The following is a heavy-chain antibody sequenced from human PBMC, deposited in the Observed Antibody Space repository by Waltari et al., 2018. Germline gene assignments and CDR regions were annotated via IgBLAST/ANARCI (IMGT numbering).Heavy chain of an antibody. D-gene: IGHD2-15*01. Sequence: EVQLVESGGGLVQPGGYLRLSCAASGFTFSTYWKHWVRQDRAKGLVWVSRINADGRSTGYADSVRGRFTISRDNAKNTVYLQMNSLRADDSALYYCATWKFCTGGSCYGWGYWGQGTLVTVSS. CDR1: GFTFSTYW. CDR3: ATWKFCTGGSCYGWGY. V-gene: IGHV3-74*01. CDR2: INADGRST. J-gene: IGHJ4*02.